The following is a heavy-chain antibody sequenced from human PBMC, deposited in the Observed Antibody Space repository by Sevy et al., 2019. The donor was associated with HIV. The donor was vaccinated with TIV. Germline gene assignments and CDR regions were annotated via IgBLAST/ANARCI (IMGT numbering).Heavy chain of an antibody. CDR2: ISSSSSYI. V-gene: IGHV3-21*01. D-gene: IGHD6-25*01. Sequence: GGSLRLSCAASGFTFSSYSMNWVHQAPGKGLEWVSSISSSSSYIYYADSVKGRFTISRDNAKNSLYLQMNSLRAEDTAVYYCARPPYSSADDAFDIWGQGTMVTVSS. CDR3: ARPPYSSADDAFDI. CDR1: GFTFSSYS. J-gene: IGHJ3*02.